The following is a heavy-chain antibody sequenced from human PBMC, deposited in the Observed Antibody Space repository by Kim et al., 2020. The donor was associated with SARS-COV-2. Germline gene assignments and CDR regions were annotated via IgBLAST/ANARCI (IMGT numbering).Heavy chain of an antibody. CDR1: GFTFSNYG. V-gene: IGHV3-30*03. D-gene: IGHD1-1*01. J-gene: IGHJ6*02. CDR2: VSKDGSNK. CDR3: ASYGTIYYGMDV. Sequence: GGSLRLSCAASGFTFSNYGIHWVRQAPGKGLEWVAVVSKDGSNKFYADSVKGRFTISRDNSKNTLYLQMNSLRAEDTAVYFCASYGTIYYGMDVWGQGTTVTVSS.